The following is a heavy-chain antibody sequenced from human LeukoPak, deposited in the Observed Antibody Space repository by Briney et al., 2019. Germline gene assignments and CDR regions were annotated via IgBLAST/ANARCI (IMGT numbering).Heavy chain of an antibody. CDR2: ISDSGRDT. J-gene: IGHJ4*02. CDR1: GFTFSSCA. D-gene: IGHD2-2*01. V-gene: IGHV3-23*01. CDR3: AKADCSDIGCYVKDY. Sequence: GGSLRLSCAASGFTFSSCAMNWVRQAPGKGLEWVSAISDSGRDTLYADSVKGRFTISRDNSKDTLHLQMNSLRAEDTAVYYCAKADCSDIGCYVKDYWGQGTLVTVAS.